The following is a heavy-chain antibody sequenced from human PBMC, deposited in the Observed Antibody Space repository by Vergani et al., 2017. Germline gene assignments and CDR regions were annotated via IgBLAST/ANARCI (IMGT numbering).Heavy chain of an antibody. J-gene: IGHJ6*03. CDR2: IRYDGSNK. D-gene: IGHD3-10*01. CDR1: GFTFSSYG. Sequence: QVQLVESGGGVVQPGGSLRLSCAASGFTFSSYGMHWVRPAPGKGLEGVAFIRYDGSNKYYAASVKGRFTISRDNSKNTLYLKMNSLRAEDTAVYYCARPGGRVRGAGRSYYYYMDFWGKGTTVTVSS. CDR3: ARPGGRVRGAGRSYYYYMDF. V-gene: IGHV3-30*02.